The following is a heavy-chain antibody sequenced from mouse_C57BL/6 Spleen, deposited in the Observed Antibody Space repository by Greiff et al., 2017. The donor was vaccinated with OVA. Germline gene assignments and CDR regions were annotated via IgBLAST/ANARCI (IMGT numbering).Heavy chain of an antibody. D-gene: IGHD1-1*01. Sequence: VQLQQSGPELVKPGASVKISCKASGYTFTDYYMNWVKQSHGKSLEWIGDINPNNGGTSYNQKFKGKATLTVDKSSSTAYMELRSLTSEDSAVYYCAREENYYGSSLNYWGQGTSVTVSS. CDR3: AREENYYGSSLNY. CDR1: GYTFTDYY. J-gene: IGHJ4*01. V-gene: IGHV1-26*01. CDR2: INPNNGGT.